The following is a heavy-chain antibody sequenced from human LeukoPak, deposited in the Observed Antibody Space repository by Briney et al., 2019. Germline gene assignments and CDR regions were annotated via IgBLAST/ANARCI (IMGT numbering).Heavy chain of an antibody. CDR3: ARVGITMVRGVLYYFDY. Sequence: EASVKVSCKASGYTFTSYGISWVRQAPGQGLEWMGWISAYNGNTNYAQKLQGRVTMTTDTSTSTAYMELRSLRSGDTAVYYCARVGITMVRGVLYYFDYWGQGTLVTVSS. D-gene: IGHD3-10*01. V-gene: IGHV1-18*01. CDR1: GYTFTSYG. J-gene: IGHJ4*02. CDR2: ISAYNGNT.